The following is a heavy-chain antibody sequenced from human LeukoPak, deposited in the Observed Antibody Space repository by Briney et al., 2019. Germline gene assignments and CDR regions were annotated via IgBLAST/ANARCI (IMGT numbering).Heavy chain of an antibody. CDR2: INHSGST. Sequence: SETLSLTCAVYGGSFSGYYWSWIRQPPGKGLEWIGEINHSGSTNYNPSLKSRVTISVDTSKNQFSLKLSSVTAADTAAYYCARGVASTIFGVVIPETNDAFDIWGQGTMVTVSS. CDR3: ARGVASTIFGVVIPETNDAFDI. V-gene: IGHV4-34*01. CDR1: GGSFSGYY. J-gene: IGHJ3*02. D-gene: IGHD3-3*01.